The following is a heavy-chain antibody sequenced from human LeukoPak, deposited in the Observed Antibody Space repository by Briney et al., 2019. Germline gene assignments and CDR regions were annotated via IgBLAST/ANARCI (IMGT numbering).Heavy chain of an antibody. V-gene: IGHV3-23*01. CDR2: ISGSGGST. D-gene: IGHD1-26*01. CDR3: AKASEWELGVGDY. Sequence: PGGSLGLSCAASGFTFSSYAMSWVRQAPGKGLEWVSAISGSGGSTYYADSVKGRFTISRDNSKNTLYLQMNSLRAEDTAVYYCAKASEWELGVGDYWGQGTLVTVSS. CDR1: GFTFSSYA. J-gene: IGHJ4*02.